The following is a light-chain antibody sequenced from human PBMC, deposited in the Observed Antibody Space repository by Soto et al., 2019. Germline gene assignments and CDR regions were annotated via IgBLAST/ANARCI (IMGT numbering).Light chain of an antibody. CDR3: QQRSNWPLT. V-gene: IGKV3-11*01. CDR2: DAS. Sequence: IVLTQSPSTLSLYPGERATLSCRASQSVSSYLAWYQQKPGQAPRLLIYDASNRATGIPARFSGSGSGTDFTLTISSLEPEDFAVYYCQQRSNWPLTFGPGTKVDI. J-gene: IGKJ3*01. CDR1: QSVSSY.